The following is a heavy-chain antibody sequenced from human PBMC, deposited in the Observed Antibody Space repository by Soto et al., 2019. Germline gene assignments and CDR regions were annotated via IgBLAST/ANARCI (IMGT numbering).Heavy chain of an antibody. CDR2: ISYDGSNK. D-gene: IGHD2-15*01. Sequence: QVQLVESGGGVVQPGRSLRLSCAASGFTFSSYGMHWVRQAPGKGLEWVAVISYDGSNKYYADSVKGRFTISRDNSKNSLYLQMNSLRAEDTAVYYCAKEKGGPLDYLGQGTLVTVSS. CDR3: AKEKGGPLDY. J-gene: IGHJ4*02. V-gene: IGHV3-30*18. CDR1: GFTFSSYG.